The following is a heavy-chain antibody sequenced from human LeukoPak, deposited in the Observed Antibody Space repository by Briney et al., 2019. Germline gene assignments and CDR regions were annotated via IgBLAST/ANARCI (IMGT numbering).Heavy chain of an antibody. CDR3: TRGPLWVKERLFDP. CDR2: INHSGST. CDR1: GGSFSGHY. D-gene: IGHD3-16*01. V-gene: IGHV4-34*01. J-gene: IGHJ5*02. Sequence: SETLSLTCAVYGGSFSGHYWSWIRQPPGKGLEWIGEINHSGSTNYNPSLKSRVTISVDKSKNQFSLKLSYVTAADTAVYYCTRGPLWVKERLFDPLGQGTLVTVSS.